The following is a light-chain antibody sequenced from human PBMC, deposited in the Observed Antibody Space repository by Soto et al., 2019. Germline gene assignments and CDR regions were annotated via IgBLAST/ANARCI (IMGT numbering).Light chain of an antibody. CDR2: DAS. CDR1: QDITNY. Sequence: DIQMTQSPSSLSASVGDRVTIICQASQDITNYLNWYQQKPGKAPKLLIYDASNLETGVPSRFSGSGSGTHFSFTISSLQPEDIATYYCQQYDNLPFTFGQGTRLEIK. CDR3: QQYDNLPFT. V-gene: IGKV1-33*01. J-gene: IGKJ5*01.